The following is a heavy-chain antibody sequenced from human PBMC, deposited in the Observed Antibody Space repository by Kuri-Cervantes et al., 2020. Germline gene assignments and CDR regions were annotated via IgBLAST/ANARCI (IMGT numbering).Heavy chain of an antibody. J-gene: IGHJ4*02. CDR3: ARGFSSERPVMTDY. CDR2: ITPFNGNT. V-gene: IGHV1-45*02. Sequence: SVKVSCKASGYTFTYRYLHWVRQAPGQALEWMGWITPFNGNTNYAQKFQDRVTMTRDTSTSTVDMELTSLRSEDTAVYYCARGFSSERPVMTDYWGQGTLVTVSS. CDR1: GYTFTYRY. D-gene: IGHD2-21*01.